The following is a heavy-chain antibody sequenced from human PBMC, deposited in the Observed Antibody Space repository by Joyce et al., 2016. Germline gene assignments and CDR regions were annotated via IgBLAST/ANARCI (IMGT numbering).Heavy chain of an antibody. D-gene: IGHD3-10*01. CDR2: FNAEEGEK. V-gene: IGHV1-24*01. CDR1: GYILTKLS. J-gene: IGHJ5*01. Sequence: QVQLVQSGTEVKKPGASVKVSCKVSGYILTKLSMHWVRQAPGKGLEWLGGFNAEEGEKTYAQEFQGRVSMAEDTSTDTAYMELSSLTSEDTAVYYCATEYFDSGSYFDCWGQGTLVTVSS. CDR3: ATEYFDSGSYFDC.